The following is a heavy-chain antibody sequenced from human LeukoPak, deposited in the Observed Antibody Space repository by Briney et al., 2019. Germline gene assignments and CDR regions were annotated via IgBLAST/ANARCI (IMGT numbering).Heavy chain of an antibody. CDR1: GFTFSSYS. D-gene: IGHD3-16*01. CDR2: INHNGNVN. J-gene: IGHJ6*02. Sequence: GGSLRLSCAASGFTFSSYSMYWARQAPGKGLEWVASINHNGNVNYYVDSVKGRFTISRDNAKNSLYLQMSNLRAEDTAVYFCARGGGLDVWGQGATVTVSS. CDR3: ARGGGLDV. V-gene: IGHV3-7*03.